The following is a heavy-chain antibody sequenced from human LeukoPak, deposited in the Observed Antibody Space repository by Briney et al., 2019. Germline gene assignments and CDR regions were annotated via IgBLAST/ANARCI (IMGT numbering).Heavy chain of an antibody. Sequence: SVKVSCKASGGTFSSYAISWVRQAPGQGLEWMGRIIPILGIANYAQKFQGRVTITADKSTSTAYMGLSSLRSEDTAVYYCARENGGGYSSSWYDYGMDVWGQGTTVTVSS. V-gene: IGHV1-69*04. CDR3: ARENGGGYSSSWYDYGMDV. J-gene: IGHJ6*02. CDR2: IIPILGIA. D-gene: IGHD6-13*01. CDR1: GGTFSSYA.